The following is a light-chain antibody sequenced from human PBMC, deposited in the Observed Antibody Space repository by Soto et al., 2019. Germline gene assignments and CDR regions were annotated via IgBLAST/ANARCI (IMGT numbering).Light chain of an antibody. J-gene: IGLJ3*02. CDR1: SGYTSHA. CDR3: QSWGTGIRV. CDR2: VNSDGSH. V-gene: IGLV4-69*01. Sequence: QLVLTQLPSASASLGASVKLTCTLSSGYTSHAIAWHQQLPEQGPRYLMKVNSDGSHITGDGIPDRFSGSSSGAERYLTMSSLRSEDEADYYRQSWGTGIRVFGGGTKLTVL.